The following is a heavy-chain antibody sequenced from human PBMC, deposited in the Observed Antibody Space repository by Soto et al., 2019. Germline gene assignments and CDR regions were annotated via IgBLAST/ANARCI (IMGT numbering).Heavy chain of an antibody. CDR2: IYHSGST. V-gene: IGHV4-4*02. D-gene: IGHD6-13*01. J-gene: IGHJ6*02. CDR3: ARGYSSSWLTFYYGMDV. Sequence: PSETLSLTCAVSGGSISSSNWWSWVRQPPGKGLEWIGEIYHSGSTNYNPSLKSRVTISVDKSKNQFSLKLSSVTAADTAVYYCARGYSSSWLTFYYGMDVWGQGTTVTVSS. CDR1: GGSISSSNW.